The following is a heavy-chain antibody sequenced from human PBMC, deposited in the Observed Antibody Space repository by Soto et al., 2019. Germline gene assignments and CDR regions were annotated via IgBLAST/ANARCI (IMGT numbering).Heavy chain of an antibody. CDR1: GFTFSSYW. CDR3: ARDRLPETLDAFDI. V-gene: IGHV3-7*01. Sequence: EVQLVESGGGLVQPGGSLRLSCAASGFTFSSYWMSWVRQAPGKGLEWVANIKQDGSEKYYVDSVKGRFTISRDNAKNSLYLQKNSLRAEDTAVYYCARDRLPETLDAFDIWGQGTMVTVSS. J-gene: IGHJ3*02. D-gene: IGHD6-25*01. CDR2: IKQDGSEK.